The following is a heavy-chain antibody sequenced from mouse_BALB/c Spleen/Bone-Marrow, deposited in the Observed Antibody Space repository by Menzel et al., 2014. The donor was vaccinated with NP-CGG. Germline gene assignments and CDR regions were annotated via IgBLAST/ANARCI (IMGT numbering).Heavy chain of an antibody. CDR3: ARIYYYGRDY. Sequence: QVQLQQSGAELAKPGASVKMSCKASGYTFTNYWMHWVKQRPGQGLEWIGYINPSTGYTEYNQKFKDKATLTADKSSSTAYMQLSSLTSEDSAVYYCARIYYYGRDYWGQDTTLTVSS. CDR2: INPSTGYT. V-gene: IGHV1-7*01. CDR1: GYTFTNYW. J-gene: IGHJ2*01. D-gene: IGHD1-1*01.